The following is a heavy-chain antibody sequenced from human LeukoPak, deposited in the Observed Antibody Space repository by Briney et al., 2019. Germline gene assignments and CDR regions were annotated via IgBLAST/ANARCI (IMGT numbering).Heavy chain of an antibody. CDR2: IYYSGST. CDR1: GGSISSYY. D-gene: IGHD6-13*01. J-gene: IGHJ5*02. CDR3: ARGGSSWEKYNWFDP. V-gene: IGHV4-59*01. Sequence: SETLSLTCTVSGGSISSYYWSWIRQPPGKGLEWIGYIYYSGSTNYNPSLKSRVTISVDTSKNQVSLKLSSVTAADTAVYYCARGGSSWEKYNWFDPWGQGTLVTVSS.